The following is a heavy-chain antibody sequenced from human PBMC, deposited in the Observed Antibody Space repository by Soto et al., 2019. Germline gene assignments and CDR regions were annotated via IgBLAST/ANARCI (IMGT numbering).Heavy chain of an antibody. J-gene: IGHJ4*02. Sequence: QVQLVESGGGVVQPGRSLSLSCAASGVIFSSYGMHWVRQAPGKGLEWVAIISNDGSYKNYADSVVGRLSISRDNSKNTLYLQMTSLRVEDTAVYYCALGINSNNRYFLAYWGQGTRVTVPS. V-gene: IGHV3-30*03. CDR2: ISNDGSYK. CDR3: ALGINSNNRYFLAY. CDR1: GVIFSSYG. D-gene: IGHD3-16*01.